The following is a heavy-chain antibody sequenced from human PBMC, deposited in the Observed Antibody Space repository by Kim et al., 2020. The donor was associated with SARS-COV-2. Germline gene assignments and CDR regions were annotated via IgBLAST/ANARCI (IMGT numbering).Heavy chain of an antibody. J-gene: IGHJ6*02. V-gene: IGHV3-48*02. CDR3: ARAPGGWCRCYYYYGMDV. CDR2: ISSSSSTI. CDR1: GFTFSSYS. Sequence: GGSLRLSCAASGFTFSSYSMNWVRQAPGKGLEWVSYISSSSSTIYYADSVKGRFTISRDNAKNSLYLQMNSLRDEDTAVYYCARAPGGWCRCYYYYGMDVWGQGTTVTVSS. D-gene: IGHD2-8*01.